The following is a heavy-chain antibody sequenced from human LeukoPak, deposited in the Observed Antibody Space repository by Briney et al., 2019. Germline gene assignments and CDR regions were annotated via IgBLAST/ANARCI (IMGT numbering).Heavy chain of an antibody. CDR2: IYYSGST. V-gene: IGHV4-39*01. D-gene: IGHD6-13*01. CDR3: ASLKRSWYLHSSSQTIDY. J-gene: IGHJ4*02. CDR1: GGSISSSSYY. Sequence: SETLSLTCTVSGGSISSSSYYWGWIRQPPGKGLEWIGSIYYSGSTYYNPSPKSRVTISVDTSKNQFSLKLSSVTAADTAVYYCASLKRSWYLHSSSQTIDYWGQGTLVTVSS.